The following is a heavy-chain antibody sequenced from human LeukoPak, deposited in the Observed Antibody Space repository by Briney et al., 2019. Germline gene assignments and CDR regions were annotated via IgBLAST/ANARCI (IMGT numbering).Heavy chain of an antibody. J-gene: IGHJ6*02. CDR1: GYTFTSYG. Sequence: ASVKVSCKASGYTFTSYGISWVRQAPGQGLELMGWISAYNGNTNYAQKLQGRVTMTTDTSTSKAYMELRSLRSDDTAVYYCARGILGGDKRTYYYGMDVWGQGTTVTVSS. CDR2: ISAYNGNT. V-gene: IGHV1-18*01. CDR3: ARGILGGDKRTYYYGMDV. D-gene: IGHD7-27*01.